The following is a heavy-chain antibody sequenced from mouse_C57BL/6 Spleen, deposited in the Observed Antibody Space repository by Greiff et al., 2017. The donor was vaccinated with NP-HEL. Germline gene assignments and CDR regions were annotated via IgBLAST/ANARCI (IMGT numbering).Heavy chain of an antibody. CDR2: IYPSDSET. J-gene: IGHJ2*01. CDR3: ARADYANY. CDR1: GYTFTSYW. D-gene: IGHD2-4*01. Sequence: QVQLQQPGAELVRPGSSVKLSCKASGYTFTSYWMDWVKQRPGQGLEWIGNIYPSDSETHYNQKFKDKATLTVDKSSSTAYMQLSSLTSEDSAVYYCARADYANYWGQGTTLTVSS. V-gene: IGHV1-61*01.